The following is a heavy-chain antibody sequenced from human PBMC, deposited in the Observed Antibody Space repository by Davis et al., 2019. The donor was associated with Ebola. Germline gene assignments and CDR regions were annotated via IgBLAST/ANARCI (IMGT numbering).Heavy chain of an antibody. CDR1: GFTFDDYA. CDR2: ISGDGGST. D-gene: IGHD1-26*01. Sequence: PGGSLRLSCAASGFTFDDYAMHWVRQAPGKGLEWVSLISGDGGSTYYADSVKGRFTISRDNSKNSLYLQMNSLRAEDTAVYYCASGSQSRNYYYYGMDVWGQGTTVTVSS. CDR3: ASGSQSRNYYYYGMDV. J-gene: IGHJ6*02. V-gene: IGHV3-43*02.